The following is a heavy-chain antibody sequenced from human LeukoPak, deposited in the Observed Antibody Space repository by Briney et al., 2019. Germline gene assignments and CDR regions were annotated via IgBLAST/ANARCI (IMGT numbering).Heavy chain of an antibody. D-gene: IGHD3-22*01. V-gene: IGHV1-2*04. J-gene: IGHJ3*02. Sequence: GASVKVSCKASGYTFTGYYMHWVRQAPGQGLEWMGWINPNSGGTNYAQKFQGWVTMTRDTSISTAYMELSSLRSEDTAVYYCARNRGDYYDSSEHAFDIWGQGTMVTVSS. CDR3: ARNRGDYYDSSEHAFDI. CDR2: INPNSGGT. CDR1: GYTFTGYY.